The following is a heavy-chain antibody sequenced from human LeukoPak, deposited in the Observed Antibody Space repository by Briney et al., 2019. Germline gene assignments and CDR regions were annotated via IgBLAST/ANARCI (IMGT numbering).Heavy chain of an antibody. V-gene: IGHV4-39*07. CDR1: GGSISSSSYY. CDR3: ARDFTSRGGYACYFDY. J-gene: IGHJ4*02. Sequence: SETLSLTCTVSGGSISSSSYYWGWIRQPPGKGLEWIGSIYYSGSTYYNPSLKSRVTISVDTSKNQFSLKLSSVTAADTAVYYCARDFTSRGGYACYFDYWGQGTLVTVSS. CDR2: IYYSGST. D-gene: IGHD3-22*01.